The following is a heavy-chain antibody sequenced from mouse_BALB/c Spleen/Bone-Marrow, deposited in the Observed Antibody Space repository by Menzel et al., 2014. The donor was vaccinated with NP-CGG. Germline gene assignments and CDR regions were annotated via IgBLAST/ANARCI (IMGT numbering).Heavy chain of an antibody. CDR1: GYAFTNYW. D-gene: IGHD2-4*01. CDR3: SREITRYAVDY. Sequence: QVQLQQSGAELVRPGTSVKVSCKASGYAFTNYWIEWVKQRPGQGLEWIGVINPGSGGVNYNEKFKGKATLTADKSSSTAYIQHSSLTSDDSAVYFCSREITRYAVDYWGQGTSVTVSS. J-gene: IGHJ4*01. CDR2: INPGSGGV. V-gene: IGHV1-54*01.